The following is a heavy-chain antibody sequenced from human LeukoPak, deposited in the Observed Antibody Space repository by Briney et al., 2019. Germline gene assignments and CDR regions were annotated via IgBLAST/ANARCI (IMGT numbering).Heavy chain of an antibody. J-gene: IGHJ6*03. CDR1: GYTFTGYY. Sequence: ASVKVSCKASGYTFTGYYMHWVRQAPGQGLEWMGWINPNSGGTNCAQKFQGRVTMTRDTSISTAYMELSRLRSDDTAVYYCARDRSAIVDPSKFSCYYYMDVWGKGTTVTVSS. V-gene: IGHV1-2*02. CDR3: ARDRSAIVDPSKFSCYYYMDV. CDR2: INPNSGGT. D-gene: IGHD2-15*01.